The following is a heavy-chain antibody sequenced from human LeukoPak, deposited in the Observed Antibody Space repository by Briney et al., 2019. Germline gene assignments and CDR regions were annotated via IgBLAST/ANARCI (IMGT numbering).Heavy chain of an antibody. CDR3: AKDRYSYAFEYSDS. D-gene: IGHD5-18*01. V-gene: IGHV3-30*18. Sequence: GGSLRLSCAASGFAFSSYAMSWVRQAPGKGLDWVAVISNDGSKKYYADSVKGRFTISRDNSKNTLSLQVSSLRTEDTAVYYCAKDRYSYAFEYSDSWGQGTLVTVSS. J-gene: IGHJ4*02. CDR1: GFAFSSYA. CDR2: ISNDGSKK.